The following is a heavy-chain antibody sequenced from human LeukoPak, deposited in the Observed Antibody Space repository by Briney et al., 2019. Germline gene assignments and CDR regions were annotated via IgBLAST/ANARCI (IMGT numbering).Heavy chain of an antibody. Sequence: SETLSLTCSVSGDSISMHYWSWIRQPPGKGLEWIGYIYYRVTSDYNPSLKSRVTMSVDMSTRQISLKLSSVTAADTAVYYCARAVGGDGSGSLWGPGTLVTVSS. CDR3: ARAVGGDGSGSL. D-gene: IGHD3-10*01. CDR2: IYYRVTS. V-gene: IGHV4-59*11. J-gene: IGHJ4*02. CDR1: GDSISMHY.